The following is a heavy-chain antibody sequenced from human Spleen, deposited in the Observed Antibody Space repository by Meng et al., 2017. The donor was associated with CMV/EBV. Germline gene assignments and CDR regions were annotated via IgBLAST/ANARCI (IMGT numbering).Heavy chain of an antibody. J-gene: IGHJ5*02. Sequence: CKASGYTFTSYGISWVRQAPGQGLEWMGWISAYNGNTNYARNLQGRVTMTTDTSTSTAYMELRSLRSDDTAVYYCAREPTRGGWFDPWGQGTLVTVSS. CDR3: AREPTRGGWFDP. V-gene: IGHV1-18*01. CDR1: GYTFTSYG. CDR2: ISAYNGNT. D-gene: IGHD6-25*01.